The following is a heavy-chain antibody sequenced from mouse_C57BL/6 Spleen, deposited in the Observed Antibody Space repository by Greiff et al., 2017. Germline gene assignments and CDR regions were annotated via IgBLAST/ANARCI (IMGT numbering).Heavy chain of an antibody. CDR3: ARIYSNYGNFDV. CDR1: GYTFTSYW. Sequence: QVQLQQPGAELVRPGSSVKLSCKASGYTFTSYWMHWVKQRPIQGLEWIGNIDPSDSETHYNQKFKDKATLTVDKSSSTAYMQRSSLTSEDSAVYYCARIYSNYGNFDVWGTGTTVTVSS. J-gene: IGHJ1*03. CDR2: IDPSDSET. V-gene: IGHV1-52*01. D-gene: IGHD2-5*01.